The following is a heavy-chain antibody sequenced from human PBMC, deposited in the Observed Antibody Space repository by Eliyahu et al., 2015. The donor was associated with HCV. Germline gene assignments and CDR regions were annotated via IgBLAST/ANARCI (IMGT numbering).Heavy chain of an antibody. CDR2: IYYTGXT. D-gene: IGHD3-10*01. J-gene: IGHJ4*02. CDR1: GGSISNYY. CDR3: ARARKGSGDHRGYFDH. V-gene: IGHV4-59*01. Sequence: QVQLQESGPGLVKPSETLSLTCTVSGGSISNYYWSWIRQPPGKGLEWIGYIYYTGXTNSNPSLKSRVTISVDTSKNQFSLKLNSVTATDTAVYYCARARKGSGDHRGYFDHWGQGTLVTVSS.